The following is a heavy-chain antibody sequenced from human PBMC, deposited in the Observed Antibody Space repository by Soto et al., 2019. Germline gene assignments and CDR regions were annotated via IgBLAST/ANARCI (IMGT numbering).Heavy chain of an antibody. V-gene: IGHV3-66*01. CDR2: IYSGGST. Sequence: EVQLVESGGGLVQPGGSLRLSCEASGFTVSSNYMSWVRQAPGKGLEWVSVIYSGGSTYYADSVKGRFTISRDNSKNTLYLQMNSLRAEDTAVYYCARDGYCSGGSCYSDAFDIWGQGTMVTVSS. J-gene: IGHJ3*02. CDR1: GFTVSSNY. D-gene: IGHD2-15*01. CDR3: ARDGYCSGGSCYSDAFDI.